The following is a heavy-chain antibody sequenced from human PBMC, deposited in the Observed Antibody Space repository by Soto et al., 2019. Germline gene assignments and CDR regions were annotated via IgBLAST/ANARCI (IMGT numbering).Heavy chain of an antibody. CDR2: ISYDGSNK. V-gene: IGHV3-30*03. CDR1: GFPFSTYG. J-gene: IGHJ4*02. D-gene: IGHD3-10*01. CDR3: VGGQYYFDY. Sequence: QVQLVESGGGVVQPGRSLRLSCAASGFPFSTYGMHWVREGPGKGLEWVAVISYDGSNKFYADSVKGRFTISRDNSKNTLYLQMNGLRPEDTALYYCVGGQYYFDYRGQGTLVTASS.